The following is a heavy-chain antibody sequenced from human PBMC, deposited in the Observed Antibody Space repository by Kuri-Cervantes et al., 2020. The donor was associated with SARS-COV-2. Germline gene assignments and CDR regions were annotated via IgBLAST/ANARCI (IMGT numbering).Heavy chain of an antibody. Sequence: GSSLKISCAASGFTFSSYEMNWGRQAPGKVLEWVSYISNSSSYIYYADSVRGRFTISRDNAKNSLYLQMNSLRAEATSVYYCARLQTYGDYLDNWFDPWGQGTLVTVSS. CDR1: GFTFSSYE. D-gene: IGHD4-17*01. CDR2: ISNSSSYI. CDR3: ARLQTYGDYLDNWFDP. J-gene: IGHJ5*02. V-gene: IGHV3-21*05.